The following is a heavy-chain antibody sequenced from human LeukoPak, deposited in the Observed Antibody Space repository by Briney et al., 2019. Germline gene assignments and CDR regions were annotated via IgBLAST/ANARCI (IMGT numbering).Heavy chain of an antibody. CDR3: AKGGYDWWY. CDR2: ISYDGSNK. Sequence: GRSLRLSCAASGFTFSSYGMHWVRQAPGKGLEWVAVISYDGSNKYYADSVKGRFTISRDNSKNTLYLQMNSLRAEDTAVYYCAKGGYDWWYWGQGTLVTVSS. D-gene: IGHD5-12*01. J-gene: IGHJ4*02. V-gene: IGHV3-30*18. CDR1: GFTFSSYG.